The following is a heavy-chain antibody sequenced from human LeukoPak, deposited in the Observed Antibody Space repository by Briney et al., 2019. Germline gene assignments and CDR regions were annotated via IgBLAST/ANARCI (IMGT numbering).Heavy chain of an antibody. CDR3: ARGIWEMATIPYWYFDI. J-gene: IGHJ2*01. D-gene: IGHD5-24*01. V-gene: IGHV4-4*07. Sequence: PSETLSLTCTVSGNSISSYYWSWIRQPAGKGLEWIGRISTSGSTNYNPSLKSRVTMSVDTSKNQFSLKLSSVTAADTALYYCARGIWEMATIPYWYFDIWGRGTLVTVSS. CDR2: ISTSGST. CDR1: GNSISSYY.